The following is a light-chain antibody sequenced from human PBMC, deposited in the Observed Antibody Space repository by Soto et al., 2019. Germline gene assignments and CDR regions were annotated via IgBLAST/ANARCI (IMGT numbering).Light chain of an antibody. CDR3: QQYNSYSWT. CDR2: DAS. Sequence: DIQMTQSPSTLSASVGDRVTITCRASQSISSWLAWYQQKPGKAPKLLIYDASSLESGVPSRFSGSGSGTEFTLTISSLQTDDFATYYCQQYNSYSWTFGQGTKVEIK. CDR1: QSISSW. J-gene: IGKJ1*01. V-gene: IGKV1-5*01.